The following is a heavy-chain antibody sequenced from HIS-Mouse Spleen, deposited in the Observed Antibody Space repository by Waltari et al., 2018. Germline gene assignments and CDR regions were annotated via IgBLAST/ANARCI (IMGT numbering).Heavy chain of an antibody. CDR3: ARDEKSYDFWSGYYLGGANWFDP. CDR1: GGSISSSSYY. D-gene: IGHD3-3*01. J-gene: IGHJ5*02. Sequence: QLQLQESGPGLVKPSETLSLTCTVSGGSISSSSYYWGWIRQPPGKGLEWIGSIYYSGRTYYHPALKSRVTISVDTSKNQFSLKLSSVTAADTAVYYCARDEKSYDFWSGYYLGGANWFDPWGQGTLVTVSS. CDR2: IYYSGRT. V-gene: IGHV4-39*07.